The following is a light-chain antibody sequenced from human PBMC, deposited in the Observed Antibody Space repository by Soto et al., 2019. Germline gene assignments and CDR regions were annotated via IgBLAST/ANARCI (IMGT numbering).Light chain of an antibody. J-gene: IGLJ1*01. CDR2: DDN. CDR3: QSYDSNDHYV. V-gene: IGLV6-57*04. Sequence: NFMLTQPHSVSESPGKTVTISCTRSSGSIASNCVHWYQQRPGSAPTTVIFDDNQRPSGVPDRFSGSIDSSSNSASLTISGLKTEDEADYFCQSYDSNDHYVFGAGTKLTVL. CDR1: SGSIASNC.